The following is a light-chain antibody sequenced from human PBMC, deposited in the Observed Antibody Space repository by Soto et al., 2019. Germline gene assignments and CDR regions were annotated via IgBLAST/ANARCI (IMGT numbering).Light chain of an antibody. Sequence: QPVLTQPPSVSGAPGQRATTSGTGSSPNIGAGYDVHWYQQLPGTAPKLLIYGNSNRPSGVPDRFSGSKSGTSASLAITGLQAEDEADYYCQSYDSSLSAVVFGGGTKLTVL. CDR1: SPNIGAGYD. J-gene: IGLJ2*01. CDR2: GNS. V-gene: IGLV1-40*01. CDR3: QSYDSSLSAVV.